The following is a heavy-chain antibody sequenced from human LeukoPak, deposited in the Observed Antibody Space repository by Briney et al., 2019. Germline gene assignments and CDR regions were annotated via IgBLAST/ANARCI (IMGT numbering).Heavy chain of an antibody. Sequence: SETLSLTCTVSGGSISSYYWSRIRQPPGKGLEWIGYILYSGRYNYNPSLKSRVTISVDTSKNQFSLKLSSVTAADTAVYYCARGVSYYDSSGYYNEYFQHWGQGTLVTVSS. CDR3: ARGVSYYDSSGYYNEYFQH. D-gene: IGHD3-22*01. J-gene: IGHJ1*01. CDR2: ILYSGRY. CDR1: GGSISSYY. V-gene: IGHV4-59*08.